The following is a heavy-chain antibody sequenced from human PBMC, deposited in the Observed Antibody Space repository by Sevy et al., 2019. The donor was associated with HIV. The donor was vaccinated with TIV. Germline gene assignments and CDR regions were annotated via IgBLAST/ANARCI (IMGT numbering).Heavy chain of an antibody. CDR2: INPNSGGT. CDR3: ARDTTAYDFWSGYYRPAPGFAFDI. CDR1: GYTFTGYY. Sequence: ASVKVSCKASGYTFTGYYMHWVRQAPGQGLEWMGRINPNSGGTNYAQKFQGRVTMTRDTSISTAYMELSRLRSDDTAVYYGARDTTAYDFWSGYYRPAPGFAFDIWGQGTMVTVSS. J-gene: IGHJ3*02. D-gene: IGHD3-3*01. V-gene: IGHV1-2*06.